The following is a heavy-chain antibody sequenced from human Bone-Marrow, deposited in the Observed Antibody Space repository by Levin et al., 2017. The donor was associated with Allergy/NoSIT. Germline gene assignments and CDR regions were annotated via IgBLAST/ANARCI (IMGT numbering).Heavy chain of an antibody. CDR2: IKEGGSQT. CDR1: GFTFSGYW. CDR3: AKITGYYESSGYWTNAYDI. Sequence: SGGSLRLSCVASGFTFSGYWMSWVRQAPGKGLEWVGDIKEGGSQTNYVDSVKGRFTISRDNAKNSLYLQMNSLRAEDTAVYYCAKITGYYESSGYWTNAYDIWGQGTMVTVSS. J-gene: IGHJ3*02. D-gene: IGHD3-22*01. V-gene: IGHV3-7*01.